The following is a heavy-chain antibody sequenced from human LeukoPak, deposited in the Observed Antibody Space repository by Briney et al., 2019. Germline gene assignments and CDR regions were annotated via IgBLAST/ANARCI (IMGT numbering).Heavy chain of an antibody. CDR3: ARDPQAAAARVVRTRMDV. CDR2: IYHSGST. V-gene: IGHV4-30-2*01. CDR1: GGSISSGGYY. D-gene: IGHD6-13*01. Sequence: SQTLSLTCTVSGGSISSGGYYWSWIRQPPGKGLEWIGYIYHSGSTYYNPSLKSRVTISVDRSKNQFSLKLSSVTAADTAVYYCARDPQAAAARVVRTRMDVWGKGTTVTVSS. J-gene: IGHJ6*04.